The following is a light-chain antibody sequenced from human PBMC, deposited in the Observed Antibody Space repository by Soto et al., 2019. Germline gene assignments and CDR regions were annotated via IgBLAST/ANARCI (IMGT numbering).Light chain of an antibody. CDR3: QKYDTSPYT. Sequence: ESVLTQSPGTLSLSPGERATLSCRASQTVIKNYLAWYQRKPGQAPRLLIYGASNRATGIPDRFSGDGSGTDFTLTINRLEAEDSALYYCQKYDTSPYTLGQGTKVDIK. J-gene: IGKJ2*01. V-gene: IGKV3-20*01. CDR2: GAS. CDR1: QTVIKNY.